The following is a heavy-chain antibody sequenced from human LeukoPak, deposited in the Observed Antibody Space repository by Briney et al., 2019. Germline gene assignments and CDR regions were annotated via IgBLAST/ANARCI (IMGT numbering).Heavy chain of an antibody. D-gene: IGHD7-27*01. CDR2: ISGSGGST. CDR3: ARDPPNWGFGY. J-gene: IGHJ4*02. CDR1: GFTFSSYA. V-gene: IGHV3-23*01. Sequence: GGSLRLSCAASGFTFSSYAMSWVRQAPGQGLEWVSAISGSGGSTYYADSVKGRFTISRDNSKNTLYLQMNSLRAEDTAVYYCARDPPNWGFGYWGQGTLVTVSS.